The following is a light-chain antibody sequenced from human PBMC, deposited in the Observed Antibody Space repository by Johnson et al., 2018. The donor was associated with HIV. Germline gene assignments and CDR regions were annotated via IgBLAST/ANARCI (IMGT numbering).Light chain of an antibody. Sequence: HSVLTQPPSVSAAPGQKVTISCSGSSSNIGNNYVSWYQQLPGTAPKLLIYENNKRPSGIPDRFSGSKSGTSATLDITGLQPGDEADYYCGTWDSSLSAYVFGTGTKVTVL. CDR1: SSNIGNNY. V-gene: IGLV1-51*02. J-gene: IGLJ1*01. CDR3: GTWDSSLSAYV. CDR2: ENN.